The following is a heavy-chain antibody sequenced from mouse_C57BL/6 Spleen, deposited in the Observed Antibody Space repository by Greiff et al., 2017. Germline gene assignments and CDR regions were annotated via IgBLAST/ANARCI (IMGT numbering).Heavy chain of an antibody. V-gene: IGHV1-80*01. Sequence: QVQLQQSGAELVKPGASVKISCKASGYAFSSYWMNWVKQRPGKGLEWIGQIYPGDGDTNYNGKFKGKATLTADKSSSTAYMQLSSLTSEDSAVYFCAKSDGYYVYYYAMDYWGQGTSVTVSS. CDR1: GYAFSSYW. CDR3: AKSDGYYVYYYAMDY. J-gene: IGHJ4*01. CDR2: IYPGDGDT. D-gene: IGHD2-3*01.